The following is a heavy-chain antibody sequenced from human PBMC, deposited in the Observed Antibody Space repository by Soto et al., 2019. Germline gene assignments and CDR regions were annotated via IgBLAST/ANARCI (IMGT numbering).Heavy chain of an antibody. V-gene: IGHV3-23*01. Sequence: GGSLRLSCAASGFTFSSYAMSWVRQAPGKGLEWVSAISGSGGSTYYADSVKGRFTISRDNSKNTLYLQMNSLRAEDTAVYYCAKGLRYFDAPHSVLRPNYYYYGMDVWGQGTTVTVSS. CDR1: GFTFSSYA. J-gene: IGHJ6*02. CDR2: ISGSGGST. CDR3: AKGLRYFDAPHSVLRPNYYYYGMDV. D-gene: IGHD3-9*01.